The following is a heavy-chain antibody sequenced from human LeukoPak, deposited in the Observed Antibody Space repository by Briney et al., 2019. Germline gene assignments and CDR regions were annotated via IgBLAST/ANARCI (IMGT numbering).Heavy chain of an antibody. CDR3: AGGPVVIPFFDY. D-gene: IGHD2-21*01. CDR2: IYTSGST. J-gene: IGHJ4*02. V-gene: IGHV4-61*02. Sequence: PSETLSLTCTVSGGSISSGSYYWSWIRQPAGKGLEWIGRIYTSGSTNYNPSLKSRVTISVDTSKNQFSLKLSSVTAADTAVYYCAGGPVVIPFFDYWGQGTLVTVSS. CDR1: GGSISSGSYY.